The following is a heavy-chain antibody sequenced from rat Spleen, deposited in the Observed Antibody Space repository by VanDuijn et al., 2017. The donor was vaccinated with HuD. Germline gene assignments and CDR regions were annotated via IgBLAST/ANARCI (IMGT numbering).Heavy chain of an antibody. Sequence: VQVVESGGGLVQPKESLKISCAASGFTFSNAAMYWVRQAPGKGLEWVALIRSKPNNYATYYADSVKGRFTISRDDLKSMVYLQMDNLKTEDTAMYYCTADTTGISWGQGVMVTVSS. V-gene: IGHV10-5*01. CDR3: TADTTGIS. CDR1: GFTFSNAA. J-gene: IGHJ2*01. D-gene: IGHD1-9*01. CDR2: IRSKPNNYAT.